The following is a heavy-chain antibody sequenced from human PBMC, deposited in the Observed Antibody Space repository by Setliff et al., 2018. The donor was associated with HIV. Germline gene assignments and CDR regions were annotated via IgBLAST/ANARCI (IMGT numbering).Heavy chain of an antibody. D-gene: IGHD5-12*01. CDR2: INIDGTMK. Sequence: ASVKVSCAASGFTFDTYWMHWVRQAPGKGLVWVSRINIDGTMKDYADSVKDRSTISRDNAKNTLYLRMDSLRADDTGVYYCHSGYDAEEQSYFDYWGQGTLVTVSS. CDR3: HSGYDAEEQSYFDY. J-gene: IGHJ4*02. V-gene: IGHV3-74*01. CDR1: GFTFDTYW.